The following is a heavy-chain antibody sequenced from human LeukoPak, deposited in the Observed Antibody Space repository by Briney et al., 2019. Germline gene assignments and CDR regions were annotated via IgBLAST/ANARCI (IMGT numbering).Heavy chain of an antibody. V-gene: IGHV3-23*01. D-gene: IGHD3-16*01. CDR2: IIASGGST. Sequence: PGGSLRLSCAASGFTFTSSAMSWVRQAPGKGLEWVSGIIASGGSTYYADSVRGRFAISRDNSKNTLYVQMNSLRDEDTAVYYCAKDQCWGSPHYLDSWGQGTLVTVSS. J-gene: IGHJ4*02. CDR3: AKDQCWGSPHYLDS. CDR1: GFTFTSSA.